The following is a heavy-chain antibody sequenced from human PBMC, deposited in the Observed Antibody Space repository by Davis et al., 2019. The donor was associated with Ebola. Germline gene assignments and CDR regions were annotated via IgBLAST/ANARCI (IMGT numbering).Heavy chain of an antibody. D-gene: IGHD3-22*01. CDR1: GGSISSYY. V-gene: IGHV4-59*01. CDR2: IYYSGST. J-gene: IGHJ5*02. Sequence: PSETLSLTCTVSGGSISSYYWSWIRQPPGKGLEWIGYIYYSGSTNYNPSLKSRVTISVDTSKNQFSLKLSSVTAADTAVYYCARAHSLDYYDSNRWFDPWGQGTLVTVSS. CDR3: ARAHSLDYYDSNRWFDP.